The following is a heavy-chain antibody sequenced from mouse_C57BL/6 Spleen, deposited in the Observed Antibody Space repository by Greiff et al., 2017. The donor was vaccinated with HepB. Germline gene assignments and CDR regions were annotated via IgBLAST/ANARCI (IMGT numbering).Heavy chain of an antibody. J-gene: IGHJ1*03. V-gene: IGHV1-64*01. CDR2: IHPNSGST. Sequence: QVQLQQPGAELVKPGASVKLSCKASGYTFTSYWMHWVKQRPGQGLEWIGMIHPNSGSTNYNEKFKSKATLTGDKSSSTAYMQLSSLTSEDSAVYYCARCTTVVATPYFDVWGTGTTVTVSS. D-gene: IGHD1-1*01. CDR3: ARCTTVVATPYFDV. CDR1: GYTFTSYW.